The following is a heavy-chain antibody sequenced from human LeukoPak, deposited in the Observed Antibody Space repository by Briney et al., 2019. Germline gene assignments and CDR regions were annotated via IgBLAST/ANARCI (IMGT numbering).Heavy chain of an antibody. V-gene: IGHV3-48*03. CDR1: GFRFSSYE. Sequence: AGGSLRLSCAASGFRFSSYEMNWVRQAPGKGLEWVSYITNSGSTMSYADSVKGRFTISRDNAKNSLYLQMNSLRAEDTAVYYCARKMEIAVAGMDFWGQGTLVTVSS. CDR3: ARKMEIAVAGMDF. CDR2: ITNSGSTM. D-gene: IGHD6-19*01. J-gene: IGHJ4*02.